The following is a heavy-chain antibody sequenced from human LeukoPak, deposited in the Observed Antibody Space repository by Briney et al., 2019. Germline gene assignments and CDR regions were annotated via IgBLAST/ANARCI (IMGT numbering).Heavy chain of an antibody. CDR1: GGTFSSYA. CDR3: ARDLYRLGYFDY. D-gene: IGHD1-26*01. CDR2: IIPIFGTA. V-gene: IGHV1-69*13. Sequence: GASVKVSCKASGGTFSSYAISWVRQAPGQGLEWMGGIIPIFGTANYAQKFQGRVTITADESTSTAYMELSSLRSEDTAVYYCARDLYRLGYFDYWGQGTLVTVSS. J-gene: IGHJ4*02.